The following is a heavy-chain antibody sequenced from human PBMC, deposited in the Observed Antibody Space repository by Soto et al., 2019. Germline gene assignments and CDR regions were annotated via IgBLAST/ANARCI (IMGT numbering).Heavy chain of an antibody. V-gene: IGHV3-74*01. CDR3: ARAQKWRQLSLNVFDL. J-gene: IGHJ3*01. CDR2: ITGAGDGT. Sequence: GGSLRLSCVASGFTIENSVIHWVRQTPGKGLMSVSRITGAGDGTLYADSVQGRFTISRDNAKNTVYLHMTGLRVEETAVYYCARAQKWRQLSLNVFDLWGQGTTVTVSS. D-gene: IGHD5-18*01. CDR1: GFTIENSV.